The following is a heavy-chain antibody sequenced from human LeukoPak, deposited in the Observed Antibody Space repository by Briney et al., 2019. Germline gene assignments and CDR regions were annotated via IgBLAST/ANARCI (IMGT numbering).Heavy chain of an antibody. Sequence: PGGSLRLSCAASGFTFSGSAMHWVRQASGKGLEWVGRIRSKANSYATAYAASVKGRFTISRDDSKNTAYLQMNSLKTEDTAVYYCTRPNYGSGSKPNMDVWGKGTTVTVSS. D-gene: IGHD3-10*01. V-gene: IGHV3-73*01. J-gene: IGHJ6*03. CDR2: IRSKANSYAT. CDR1: GFTFSGSA. CDR3: TRPNYGSGSKPNMDV.